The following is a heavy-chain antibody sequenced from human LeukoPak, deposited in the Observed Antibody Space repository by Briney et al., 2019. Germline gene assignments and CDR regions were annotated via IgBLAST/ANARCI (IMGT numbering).Heavy chain of an antibody. Sequence: ASVKVSCEASGYTFTGYYMHWVRQAPGQGLEWMGWINPNSGGTNYAQKFQGRVTMTRDTSISTAYMELSRLRSDDTAVYYCASVYGDYYYYYGMDVWGQGTTVTVSS. D-gene: IGHD4-17*01. J-gene: IGHJ6*02. CDR3: ASVYGDYYYYYGMDV. V-gene: IGHV1-2*02. CDR1: GYTFTGYY. CDR2: INPNSGGT.